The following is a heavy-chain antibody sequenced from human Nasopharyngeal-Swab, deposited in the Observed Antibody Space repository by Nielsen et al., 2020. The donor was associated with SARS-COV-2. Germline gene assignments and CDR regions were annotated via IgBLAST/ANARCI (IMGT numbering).Heavy chain of an antibody. J-gene: IGHJ6*02. CDR2: INHSGST. CDR1: GGSFSGYY. D-gene: IGHD2-2*01. Sequence: SATLSLTCAVSGGSFSGYYWSWIRQPPGKGLDWIGEINHSGSTKYNPSLKSRVNISVDTSKNQFSLKVSSVTAADTAVYYCARGGYYCSSPSCYCYSGYYYGMDVWGQGTTVTVSS. CDR3: ARGGYYCSSPSCYCYSGYYYGMDV. V-gene: IGHV4-34*01.